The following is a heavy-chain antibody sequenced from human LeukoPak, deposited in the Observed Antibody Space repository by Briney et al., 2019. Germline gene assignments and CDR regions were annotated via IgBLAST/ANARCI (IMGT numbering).Heavy chain of an antibody. J-gene: IGHJ6*03. D-gene: IGHD6-19*01. CDR3: ARRAVAGTTYYYYYMDV. CDR2: IYYSGST. CDR1: GGSISSYY. V-gene: IGHV4-59*08. Sequence: SETLSLTCTVSGGSISSYYWSWIRQPPGKGLEWIGYIYYSGSTNYNPSLKSRVTILVDTSKNQFSLKLSSVTAADTAVYYCARRAVAGTTYYYYYMDVWGKGTTVTVSS.